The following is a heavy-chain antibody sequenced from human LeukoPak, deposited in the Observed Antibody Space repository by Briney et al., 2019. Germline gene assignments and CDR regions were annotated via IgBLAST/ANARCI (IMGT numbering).Heavy chain of an antibody. CDR2: ISYDGSNK. CDR3: AKDLGYDILTGYYMPSLPDV. Sequence: GGSLRLSCAASGFTLSSYGMHWVRQAPGKGLEWVAVISYDGSNKYYADSVKGRFTIPRDNSKNTLYLRMNSLRAEDTAVYYCAKDLGYDILTGYYMPSLPDVWGQGTTVTVSS. J-gene: IGHJ6*02. CDR1: GFTLSSYG. V-gene: IGHV3-30*18. D-gene: IGHD3-9*01.